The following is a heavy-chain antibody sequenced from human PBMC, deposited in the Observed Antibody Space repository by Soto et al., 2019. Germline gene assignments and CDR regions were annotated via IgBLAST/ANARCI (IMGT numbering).Heavy chain of an antibody. D-gene: IGHD7-27*01. CDR2: ISSSSSTI. J-gene: IGHJ6*03. V-gene: IGHV3-48*02. CDR1: GFTFSSYS. Sequence: GGSLRLSCAASGFTFSSYSMNWVRQAPGKGLEWVSYISSSSSTIYYADSVKGRFTISRDNAKNSLYLQMNSLRDEDTAVYYCARAGRTGDLDYYYIDVWGKGTTVTVSS. CDR3: ARAGRTGDLDYYYIDV.